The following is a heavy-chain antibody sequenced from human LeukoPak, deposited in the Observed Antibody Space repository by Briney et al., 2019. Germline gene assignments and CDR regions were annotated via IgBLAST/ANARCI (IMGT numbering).Heavy chain of an antibody. CDR1: GGSISSYY. V-gene: IGHV4-59*01. J-gene: IGHJ4*02. CDR2: IYYSGST. CDR3: ARVSDSSGYYYGVFNY. D-gene: IGHD3-22*01. Sequence: PSETLSLTCTVSGGSISSYYWSWIRQPPGKGLEWIGYIYYSGSTNYSPSLKSRVTISVDTSKNQFSLKLSSVTAADTAVYYCARVSDSSGYYYGVFNYWGQGTLVTVSS.